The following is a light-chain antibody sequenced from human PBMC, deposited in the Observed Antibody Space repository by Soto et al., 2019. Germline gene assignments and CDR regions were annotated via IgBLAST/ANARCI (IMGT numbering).Light chain of an antibody. CDR2: EVN. V-gene: IGLV2-8*01. CDR1: SVDINY. J-gene: IGLJ3*02. CDR3: SSYAGRDIWV. Sequence: QSALTQPPSASGSRGQSVTISCTGTSVDINYVSWFQQHPGKAPKLIICEVNNRPSGVPDRFSGSKSGNTASLTVSGLQDDDEADYYCSSYAGRDIWVFGGGTKLTVL.